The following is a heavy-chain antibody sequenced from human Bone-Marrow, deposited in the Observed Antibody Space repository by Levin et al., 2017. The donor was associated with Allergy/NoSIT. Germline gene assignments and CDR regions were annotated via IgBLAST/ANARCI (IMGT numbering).Heavy chain of an antibody. CDR2: INHSGST. D-gene: IGHD6-13*01. J-gene: IGHJ5*02. V-gene: IGHV4-34*01. CDR1: GGSFSGYY. Sequence: SETLSLTCGVYGGSFSGYYWSWIRQPPGKGLEWIGEINHSGSTNYNPSLKSRVTISVDTSKNQFSLKLSSVTAADTAVYYCARVKGYSPPWGQGTLVTVSS. CDR3: ARVKGYSPP.